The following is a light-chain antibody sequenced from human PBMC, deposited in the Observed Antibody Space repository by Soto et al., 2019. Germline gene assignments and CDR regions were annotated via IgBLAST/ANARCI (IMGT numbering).Light chain of an antibody. J-gene: IGKJ1*01. CDR3: QQDYNLAWT. Sequence: LPPGERVTLSRRASQSVSSSYLTWYQQKPGQAPRLLIYGASTRATGIPARFSGSGSGTDFTLTISSLQPEDFAVYYCQQDYNLAWTFGQGTKVDIK. V-gene: IGKV3D-7*01. CDR2: GAS. CDR1: QSVSSSY.